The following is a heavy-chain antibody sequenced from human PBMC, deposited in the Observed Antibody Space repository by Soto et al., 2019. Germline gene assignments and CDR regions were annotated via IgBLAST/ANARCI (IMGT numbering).Heavy chain of an antibody. CDR1: GGSISSYY. V-gene: IGHV4-59*08. Sequence: SETLSLTCTVSGGSISSYYWSWIRQPPGKGLEWIGYIYYSGSTNYNPSLKSRVTISVDTSKNQFSLRLSSVTAAETAVYYCARHSYYSNPLRFDPWGQGTLVTVSS. CDR3: ARHSYYSNPLRFDP. D-gene: IGHD4-4*01. J-gene: IGHJ5*02. CDR2: IYYSGST.